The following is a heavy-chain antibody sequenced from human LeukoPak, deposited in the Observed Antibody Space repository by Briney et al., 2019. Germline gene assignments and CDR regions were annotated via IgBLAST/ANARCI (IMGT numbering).Heavy chain of an antibody. D-gene: IGHD1-1*01. CDR3: ARGVRNWKPHGDFDY. Sequence: ASVKVSCKASGYTFTSYAMNWVRQAPGQGLEWMGWINTNTGNPRYAQGFTGRFVFSLDTSVSTAYLQISSLKAEDTAVYYCARGVRNWKPHGDFDYWGQGTLVTVSS. CDR2: INTNTGNP. V-gene: IGHV7-4-1*02. CDR1: GYTFTSYA. J-gene: IGHJ4*02.